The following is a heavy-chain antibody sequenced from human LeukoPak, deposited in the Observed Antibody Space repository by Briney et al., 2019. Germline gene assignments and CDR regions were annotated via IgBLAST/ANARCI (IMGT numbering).Heavy chain of an antibody. CDR2: LKQDGSEK. J-gene: IGHJ4*02. V-gene: IGHV3-7*01. D-gene: IGHD1-26*01. CDR1: GFTFSSYW. CDR3: ARDKIVGATNFDS. Sequence: GGSLRLSCAASGFTFSSYWMSWVRQAPGKGLEWVANLKQDGSEKYYVDSVKGRFTISRDNAKNSVYLQMNSLRAEDTAVYYCARDKIVGATNFDSWGQGTLVTVSS.